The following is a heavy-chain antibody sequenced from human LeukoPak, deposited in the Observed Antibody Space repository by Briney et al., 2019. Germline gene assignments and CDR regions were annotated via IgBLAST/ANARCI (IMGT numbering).Heavy chain of an antibody. CDR3: AKQTTFPGSYHLANFDY. Sequence: GGSLRLSCAASGFTFSSYAMSWVRQAPGKELEWVSAISGSGGSTYYADSVKGRFTISRDNSKNTLYLQMNSLRAEDTAVYYCAKQTTFPGSYHLANFDYWGQGTLVTVSS. CDR2: ISGSGGST. CDR1: GFTFSSYA. V-gene: IGHV3-23*01. J-gene: IGHJ4*02. D-gene: IGHD3-10*01.